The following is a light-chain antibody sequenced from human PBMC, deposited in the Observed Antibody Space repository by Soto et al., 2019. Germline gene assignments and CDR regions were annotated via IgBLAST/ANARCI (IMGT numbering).Light chain of an antibody. CDR1: TSNIGSHY. Sequence: QSVLTQPPSVSAAPGETVTISCSGSTSNIGSHYVSWYQQFPRTAPKLLIYDDDRPPSGMPDRFSGSKSGMSATLGITGLQNGEEADYYCATWDSSLKVVLFGGGTKLTVL. CDR2: DDD. CDR3: ATWDSSLKVVL. J-gene: IGLJ2*01. V-gene: IGLV1-51*01.